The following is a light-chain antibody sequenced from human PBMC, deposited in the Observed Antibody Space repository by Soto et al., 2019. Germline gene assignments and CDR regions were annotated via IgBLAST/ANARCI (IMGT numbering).Light chain of an antibody. Sequence: QSVLTQPPSASGTPGQRVTISCSGSSSNIGSNTVNWYQQLPGTAPKLLIYSNNQRPSGVPDRFSGSKSGTSASLAISGLQSEHEADYYCAAWDDSLSGSVFGTGTKVTVL. CDR1: SSNIGSNT. V-gene: IGLV1-44*01. J-gene: IGLJ1*01. CDR3: AAWDDSLSGSV. CDR2: SNN.